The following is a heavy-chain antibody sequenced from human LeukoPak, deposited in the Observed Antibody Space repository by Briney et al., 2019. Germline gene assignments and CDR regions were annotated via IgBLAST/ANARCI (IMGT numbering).Heavy chain of an antibody. CDR1: GYTFTGYY. J-gene: IGHJ4*02. D-gene: IGHD5-12*01. V-gene: IGHV1-2*02. CDR2: INPNSGGT. CDR3: ARGQGPYGLRTKYYFDY. Sequence: ASVKVSCKASGYTFTGYYMHWVRQAPGQGLEWMGWINPNSGGTNYAQKFQGRVTMTRDTSISTAYMELSRLRSDDTAVYYCARGQGPYGLRTKYYFDYWGQGTLVTVSS.